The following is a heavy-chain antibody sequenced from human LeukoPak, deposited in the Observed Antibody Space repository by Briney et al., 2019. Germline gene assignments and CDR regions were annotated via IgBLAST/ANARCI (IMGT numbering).Heavy chain of an antibody. Sequence: SETLSLTCAVYDESFSAYFWNWIRQAPGKPLEYIGEIDHRGSSHYNPSLKTRVTLSVDTSKNQFSLKLTSVTAADTAVYFCARGSSFDGYCSAGACDAGYYDSWGQGTPVTVSS. D-gene: IGHD2-15*01. J-gene: IGHJ4*02. CDR2: IDHRGSS. CDR3: ARGSSFDGYCSAGACDAGYYDS. CDR1: DESFSAYF. V-gene: IGHV4-34*01.